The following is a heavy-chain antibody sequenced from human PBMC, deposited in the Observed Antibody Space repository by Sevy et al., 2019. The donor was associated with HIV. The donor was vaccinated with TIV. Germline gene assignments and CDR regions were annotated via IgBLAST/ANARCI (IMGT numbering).Heavy chain of an antibody. CDR1: GYTFTDYY. CDR3: ARDPSRAAEGWFDP. Sequence: ASVKVSCKASGYTFTDYYMYWVRQAPGQGLEWMGWINPNSGGTNYAQKFQGRVTMTGDTSISTAYMELSRLRSDDTAMYYCARDPSRAAEGWFDPWGQGTLVTVSS. D-gene: IGHD6-13*01. CDR2: INPNSGGT. V-gene: IGHV1-2*02. J-gene: IGHJ5*02.